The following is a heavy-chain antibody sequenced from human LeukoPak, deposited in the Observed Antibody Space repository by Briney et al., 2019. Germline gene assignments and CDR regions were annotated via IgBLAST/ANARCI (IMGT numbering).Heavy chain of an antibody. Sequence: GGSLRLSCAASGFTFSSYAMSWVRQAPGKGLEWVSAISGSGGSTYYADSVKGRFTISRDNSKNTLYLQMNSLRAEDTAVYYCAKGRVRRLREYYFDYWGQGTLVTVSS. J-gene: IGHJ4*02. CDR2: ISGSGGST. V-gene: IGHV3-23*01. D-gene: IGHD3-16*01. CDR1: GFTFSSYA. CDR3: AKGRVRRLREYYFDY.